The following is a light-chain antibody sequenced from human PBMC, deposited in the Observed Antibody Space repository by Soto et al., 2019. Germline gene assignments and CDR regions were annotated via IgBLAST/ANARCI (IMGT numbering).Light chain of an antibody. V-gene: IGLV2-8*01. Sequence: QSALTQPPSASGSPGQSVTIPCTGTSSDVGLYNYVSWYQQHPGKAPKLMIYEVSKRPSGVPDRFSGSKSGNTASLTVSGLQAEDEADYYCSSYAGSNNYVVFGGGTKLTVL. CDR1: SSDVGLYNY. CDR3: SSYAGSNNYVV. J-gene: IGLJ2*01. CDR2: EVS.